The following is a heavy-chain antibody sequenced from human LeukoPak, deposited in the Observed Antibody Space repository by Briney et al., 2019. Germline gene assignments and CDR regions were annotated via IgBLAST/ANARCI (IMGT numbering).Heavy chain of an antibody. V-gene: IGHV3-73*01. Sequence: PGGSLKLSCAASGFIFSGSAIHWVRQASGKGLEWVGRIRSKANSYATVYAASVQGRFTISRDDSKNTAYLQMSSLKTEDTAVYYCTKTVPSGHYYYMHVWGKGTTVTVSS. CDR3: TKTVPSGHYYYMHV. CDR2: IRSKANSYAT. CDR1: GFIFSGSA. D-gene: IGHD4-11*01. J-gene: IGHJ6*03.